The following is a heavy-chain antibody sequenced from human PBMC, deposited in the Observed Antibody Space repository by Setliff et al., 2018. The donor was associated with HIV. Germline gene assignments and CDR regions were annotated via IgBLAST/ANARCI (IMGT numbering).Heavy chain of an antibody. CDR3: AREIWGQVAHVPYGMDV. V-gene: IGHV4-4*07. CDR1: GGSISSYY. CDR2: FYTSGST. D-gene: IGHD5-12*01. J-gene: IGHJ6*02. Sequence: PSETLSLTCTVSGGSISSYYGSWIRQPAGKGLEWIGRFYTSGSTNYNPSLKSRVTMSVDTSKNQFSLKVRYVTAADTAIYYCAREIWGQVAHVPYGMDVWGQGTTVTVSS.